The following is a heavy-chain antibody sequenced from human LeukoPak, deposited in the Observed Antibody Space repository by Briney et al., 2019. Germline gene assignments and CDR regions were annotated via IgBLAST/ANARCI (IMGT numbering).Heavy chain of an antibody. CDR2: IYTSGST. CDR1: GGSISSGSYS. Sequence: PSETLSLTCTVSGGSISSGSYSWSWIRQPAGKGLEWIGRIYTSGSTNYNPSLKSRVTISVDTSKNQFSLKLSSVTAADTAVYYCARAWFGAYFDYWGQGTLVTVSS. CDR3: ARAWFGAYFDY. V-gene: IGHV4-61*02. J-gene: IGHJ4*02. D-gene: IGHD3-10*01.